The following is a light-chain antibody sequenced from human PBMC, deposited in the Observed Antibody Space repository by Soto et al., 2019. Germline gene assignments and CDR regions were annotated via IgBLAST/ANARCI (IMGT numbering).Light chain of an antibody. J-gene: IGLJ3*02. CDR2: EVS. Sequence: QSVLTQPASVSGSPGQSITISCTGTSSDVAGYNYVSWYQHHPGKAPKLMIYEVSNRPSGVSNRFSGSKSGNTASLTISGLQAEDEADYYCSSYTSSSTHWVFGGGTKLTVL. CDR3: SSYTSSSTHWV. V-gene: IGLV2-14*01. CDR1: SSDVAGYNY.